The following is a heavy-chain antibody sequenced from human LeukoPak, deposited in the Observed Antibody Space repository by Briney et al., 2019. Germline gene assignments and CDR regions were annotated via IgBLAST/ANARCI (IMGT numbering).Heavy chain of an antibody. Sequence: ASVKVSCKASGGTFSSYAISWVRQAPGQGLEWMGGIIPIFGTANYAQKFQGRVTITTDESTSTAYMELSSLRSEDTAVYYCARDLGYYYDSSGYSPAFDIWGQGTMVTVSS. CDR2: IIPIFGTA. CDR3: ARDLGYYYDSSGYSPAFDI. CDR1: GGTFSSYA. D-gene: IGHD3-22*01. J-gene: IGHJ3*02. V-gene: IGHV1-69*05.